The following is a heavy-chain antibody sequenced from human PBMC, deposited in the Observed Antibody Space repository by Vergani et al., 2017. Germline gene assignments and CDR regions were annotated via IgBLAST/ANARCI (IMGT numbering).Heavy chain of an antibody. J-gene: IGHJ5*02. CDR2: INPNSGGT. CDR3: ARVAYNWNDVGWFDP. Sequence: QVQLVQSGAEVKKPGASVKVSCKASGYTFTGYYMHWVRQAPGQGLEWMGWINPNSGGTNYAQKLQGRVTMTTDTSTSAAYMELRSLRSDDTAVYYCARVAYNWNDVGWFDPWGQGTLVTVSS. D-gene: IGHD1-20*01. V-gene: IGHV1-2*02. CDR1: GYTFTGYY.